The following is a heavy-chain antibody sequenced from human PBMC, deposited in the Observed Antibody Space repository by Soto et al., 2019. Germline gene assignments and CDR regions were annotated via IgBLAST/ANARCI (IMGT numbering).Heavy chain of an antibody. D-gene: IGHD5-18*01. CDR3: ARDEIQLWSRMLDV. Sequence: QVQLVESGGGVVQPGRSLRLSCAASGFTFSSYGMHWVRQAPGKGLEWVAVIWYDGSNKYYADSVKGRFTISRDNSKNTLYLQMNSLRAEDRAVYYGARDEIQLWSRMLDVWGQGTTVTVSS. CDR1: GFTFSSYG. V-gene: IGHV3-33*01. J-gene: IGHJ6*02. CDR2: IWYDGSNK.